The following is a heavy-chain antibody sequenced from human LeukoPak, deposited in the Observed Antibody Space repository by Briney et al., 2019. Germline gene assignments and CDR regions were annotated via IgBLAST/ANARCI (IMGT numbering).Heavy chain of an antibody. CDR1: GFTFSSYA. CDR3: AKGNGYSCGRYYFDY. D-gene: IGHD5-18*01. J-gene: IGHJ4*02. Sequence: GGSLRLSCAASGFTFSSYAMGWVRQAPGKGLEWVSAITASGGNTYYADSVKGRFTISRDNSKNTLYLQVNSLRAEDTAVYYCAKGNGYSCGRYYFDYWGQGTLVTVSS. CDR2: ITASGGNT. V-gene: IGHV3-23*01.